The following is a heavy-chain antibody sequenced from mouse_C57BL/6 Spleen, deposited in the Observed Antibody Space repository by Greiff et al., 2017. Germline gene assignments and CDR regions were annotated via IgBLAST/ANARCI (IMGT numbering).Heavy chain of an antibody. J-gene: IGHJ4*01. D-gene: IGHD1-1*01. CDR1: GYTFTSYW. CDR3: ARKCHYDGNYAMDY. CDR2: IYPGSGST. V-gene: IGHV1-55*01. Sequence: QVQLQQPGAELVKPGASVKLSCKASGYTFTSYWITWVKQRPGQGLEWIGDIYPGSGSTNYNEKFKSKATLTVDTSSSTAYMQLSSLTSEDSAVYYCARKCHYDGNYAMDYWGQGTSVTVSS.